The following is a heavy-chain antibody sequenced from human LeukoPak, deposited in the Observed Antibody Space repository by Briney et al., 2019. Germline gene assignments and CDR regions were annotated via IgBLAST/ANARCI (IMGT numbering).Heavy chain of an antibody. CDR3: ARRRSCSGGTCYSHFDY. D-gene: IGHD2-15*01. V-gene: IGHV3-48*03. Sequence: GGSLRLSCVGSGLTLRSYEMNWVRQAPGKGLEWVSYISSSGSTVYYADSVKGRFTISRDNAKNSLHLQVSSLRAEDTAVYYCARRRSCSGGTCYSHFDYWGQGTLVAVSS. CDR1: GLTLRSYE. J-gene: IGHJ4*02. CDR2: ISSSGSTV.